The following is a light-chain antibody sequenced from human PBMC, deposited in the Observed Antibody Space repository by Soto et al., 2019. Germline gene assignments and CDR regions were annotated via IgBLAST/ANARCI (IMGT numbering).Light chain of an antibody. Sequence: EIVLTQSPGTVSLSPGERATLSCRASQSVSSSYLAWYQQKPGQAPRLLIYGASSRATGIPDRFSGSGSGTDFTLTISRLEPEDFAVYYCQQYGSLVTFGQGTKVDIK. J-gene: IGKJ1*01. CDR2: GAS. CDR3: QQYGSLVT. V-gene: IGKV3-20*01. CDR1: QSVSSSY.